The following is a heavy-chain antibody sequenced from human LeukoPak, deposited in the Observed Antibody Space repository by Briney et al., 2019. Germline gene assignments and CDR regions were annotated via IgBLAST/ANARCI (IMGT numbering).Heavy chain of an antibody. CDR2: FDPEDGET. D-gene: IGHD3-16*01. Sequence: ASVKVSCKVSGYTLTELSMHWVRQAPGKGLEWMGGFDPEDGETIYTQKFQGRVTITADKSTSTAYMELSSLRSEDTAVYYCAPQRESSAGFDYWGQGTLVTVSS. V-gene: IGHV1-24*01. CDR3: APQRESSAGFDY. J-gene: IGHJ4*02. CDR1: GYTLTELS.